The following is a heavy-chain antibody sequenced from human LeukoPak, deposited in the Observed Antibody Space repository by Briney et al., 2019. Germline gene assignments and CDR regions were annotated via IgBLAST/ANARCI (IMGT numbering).Heavy chain of an antibody. CDR3: ATTGFRGGYAYNANDAFDI. CDR1: GGSISSSSYY. J-gene: IGHJ3*02. CDR2: IYNSGST. D-gene: IGHD3-16*01. Sequence: SETLSLTCTVSGGSISSSSYYWGWIRQPPGKGLEWIGSIYNSGSTYYNPSLKSRVTISVDTSKNQFSLKLSSVTAADTAVYYCATTGFRGGYAYNANDAFDIWGQGTMVTVSS. V-gene: IGHV4-39*01.